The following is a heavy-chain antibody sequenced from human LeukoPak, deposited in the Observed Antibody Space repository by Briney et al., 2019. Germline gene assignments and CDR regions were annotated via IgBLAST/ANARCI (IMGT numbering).Heavy chain of an antibody. Sequence: PGGSLRLSCVTSGFNFNAYTVHWVRQPPGKGLEWVALTNGYGHVFYAESVRGRFSISRDSARSSIYLQMNSLTTEDSAVYYCAKELTTIFFDYWGQGTQVTVSS. V-gene: IGHV3-43*01. CDR2: TNGYGHV. CDR1: GFNFNAYT. D-gene: IGHD4-11*01. CDR3: AKELTTIFFDY. J-gene: IGHJ4*02.